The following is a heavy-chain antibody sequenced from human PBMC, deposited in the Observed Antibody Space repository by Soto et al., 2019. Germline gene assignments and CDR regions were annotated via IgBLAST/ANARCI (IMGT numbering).Heavy chain of an antibody. J-gene: IGHJ4*02. CDR1: GYTFTSYD. V-gene: IGHV1-8*01. CDR3: ARERGASSPFDY. Sequence: ASVKVSCKASGYTFTSYDINWVRQATGQGLEWMGWMNPNRGNTGYAQKFQGRVTMTRNTSISTAYMELSSLRSEDTAVYYCARERGASSPFDYWGQGTLVTVSS. D-gene: IGHD6-19*01. CDR2: MNPNRGNT.